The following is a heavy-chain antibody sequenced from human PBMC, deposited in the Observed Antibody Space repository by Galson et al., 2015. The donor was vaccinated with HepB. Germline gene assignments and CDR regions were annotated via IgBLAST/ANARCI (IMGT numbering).Heavy chain of an antibody. CDR3: VKDSRYSYGYPDAFDM. J-gene: IGHJ3*02. Sequence: SLRLSCAASGFTFDDYAMHWVRQAPGKGLERVSGVSWNSANIDYADSVKGRFTISRDNAKNVLHLQMNSLRPEDTALYHCVKDSRYSYGYPDAFDMWGQGTMVTVSS. D-gene: IGHD5-18*01. CDR2: VSWNSANI. V-gene: IGHV3-9*01. CDR1: GFTFDDYA.